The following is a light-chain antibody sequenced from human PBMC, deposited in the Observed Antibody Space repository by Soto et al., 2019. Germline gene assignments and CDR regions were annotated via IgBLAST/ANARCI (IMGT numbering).Light chain of an antibody. CDR2: EGS. CDR1: SRDVGRYDY. Sequence: QSALXQPASVSGSPGQSITFSCTGTSRDVGRYDYLSCYHLHPGKPPKLVVFEGSNRPAGVSYRFFGTKSGNTASLTISGLQAEDEADYFRSSYSISTAYLFGTGTKVTVL. CDR3: SSYSISTAYL. J-gene: IGLJ1*01. V-gene: IGLV2-14*01.